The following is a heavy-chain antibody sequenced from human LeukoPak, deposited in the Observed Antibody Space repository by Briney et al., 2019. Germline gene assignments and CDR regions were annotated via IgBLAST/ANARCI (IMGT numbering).Heavy chain of an antibody. CDR1: GFTVSDNY. V-gene: IGHV3-53*01. CDR2: IYSGGST. Sequence: PGGSLRLSCAASGFTVSDNYMSWVRQAPGKGLEWVSVIYSGGSTYYADSVKGRFTISRDNSKNTLYLQMNSLRAEDTAVYYCAYRRHGWYSSSSNYFDYWGQGTLVTVSS. CDR3: AYRRHGWYSSSSNYFDY. J-gene: IGHJ4*02. D-gene: IGHD6-6*01.